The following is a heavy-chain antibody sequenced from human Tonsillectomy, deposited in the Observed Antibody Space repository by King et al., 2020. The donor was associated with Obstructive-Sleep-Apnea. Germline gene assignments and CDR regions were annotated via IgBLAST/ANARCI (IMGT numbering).Heavy chain of an antibody. J-gene: IGHJ4*02. CDR3: ARGGDYGDYRTAVGADY. CDR2: IYYSGRT. CDR1: GGSISSGAYS. Sequence: VQLQESGPGLVKPSQTLSLTCAVSGGSISSGAYSWSWIRQPPGKGLEWIGYIYYSGRTYYNPSLKSRVTISVETSKNQFSLKLSSVTAADTAVYYCARGGDYGDYRTAVGADYWGQGTLVTVSS. D-gene: IGHD4-17*01. V-gene: IGHV4-30-4*07.